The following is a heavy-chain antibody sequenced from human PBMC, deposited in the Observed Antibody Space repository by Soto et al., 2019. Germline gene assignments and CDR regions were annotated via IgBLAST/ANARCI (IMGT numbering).Heavy chain of an antibody. CDR2: IIPIFGTA. CDR1: GGTFSSYA. Sequence: SVKVSCKASGGTFSSYAISWVRQAPGQGLEWMGGIIPIFGTANYAQKFQGRVTITADKSTSTAYMELSSLRSEDTAVYYCARDQRRYYYDSSGYYYEFDYWGHGTLVTVSS. D-gene: IGHD3-22*01. V-gene: IGHV1-69*06. J-gene: IGHJ4*01. CDR3: ARDQRRYYYDSSGYYYEFDY.